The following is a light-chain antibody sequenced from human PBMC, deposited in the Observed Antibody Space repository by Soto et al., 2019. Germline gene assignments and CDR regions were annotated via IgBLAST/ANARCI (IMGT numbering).Light chain of an antibody. CDR3: QQRSKWPVT. Sequence: EIVLTQSPATLSLSPGERATLSCRASQSVDKYLAWYQQKPGQARRVLIYDASNRATGIPARFSGSGSGTDFTLTISSLEPEDFAVYYCQQRSKWPVTFGQGTRLDIK. CDR1: QSVDKY. J-gene: IGKJ5*01. V-gene: IGKV3-11*01. CDR2: DAS.